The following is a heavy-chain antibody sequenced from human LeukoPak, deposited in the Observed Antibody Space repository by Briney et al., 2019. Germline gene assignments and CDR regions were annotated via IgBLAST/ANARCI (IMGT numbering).Heavy chain of an antibody. CDR1: GFIFSNYW. CDR3: ARPGGKYCYDSSDALDI. V-gene: IGHV3-7*01. Sequence: GGSLRLSCAASGFIFSNYWMSWVRQAPGKGLEWVANIKQDGSEKYYVDSVKGRFTISRDNAKNSLYLQMNSLRAEDTAVYYCARPGGKYCYDSSDALDIWGQGTMVTVSS. J-gene: IGHJ3*02. D-gene: IGHD3-22*01. CDR2: IKQDGSEK.